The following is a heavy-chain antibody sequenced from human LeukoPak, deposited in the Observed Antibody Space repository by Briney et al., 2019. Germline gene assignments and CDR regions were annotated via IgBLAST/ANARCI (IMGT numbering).Heavy chain of an antibody. J-gene: IGHJ5*02. Sequence: GGSLRLSCAASGFTFSSYSMNWVRQAPGKGLEWVSSISSSSSYIYYADSVKGRFTISRDNAKNSLYLQMNSLRAEDTAVYYCARGNDYGARDWFDPWGQGTLVTVSS. CDR3: ARGNDYGARDWFDP. CDR1: GFTFSSYS. CDR2: ISSSSSYI. V-gene: IGHV3-21*01. D-gene: IGHD4-17*01.